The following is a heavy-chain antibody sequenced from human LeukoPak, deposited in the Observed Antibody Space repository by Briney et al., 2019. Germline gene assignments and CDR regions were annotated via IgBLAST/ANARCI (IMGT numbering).Heavy chain of an antibody. V-gene: IGHV4-59*01. Sequence: SETLSLTCTVSGGSISSYYWSWIRQPPRKGLEWIGYIYYIGSTNYSPSLKSRVTISVDTSKNQFSLKLTSVTAADTAVYYCARGGAAAHTYLWGQGTLVTVSS. CDR1: GGSISSYY. J-gene: IGHJ5*02. CDR2: IYYIGST. CDR3: ARGGAAAHTYL. D-gene: IGHD6-13*01.